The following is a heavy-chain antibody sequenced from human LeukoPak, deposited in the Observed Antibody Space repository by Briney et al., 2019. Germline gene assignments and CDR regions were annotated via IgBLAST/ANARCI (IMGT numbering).Heavy chain of an antibody. CDR1: GGSISGNY. D-gene: IGHD5-18*01. CDR2: FYYTGST. Sequence: SETLSLTCNVSGGSISGNYWSWIRQPPGKGLEWIGYFYYTGSTNYNPSLKSRVTISVDTSKNQFSLKLISVTAADTAVYYRARSPQRGYIYGYLKHFDYWGQGTLVTVSS. CDR3: ARSPQRGYIYGYLKHFDY. J-gene: IGHJ4*02. V-gene: IGHV4-59*01.